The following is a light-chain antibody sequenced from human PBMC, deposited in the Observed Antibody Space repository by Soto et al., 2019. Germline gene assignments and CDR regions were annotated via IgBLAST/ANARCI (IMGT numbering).Light chain of an antibody. V-gene: IGLV2-14*01. Sequence: LTQPASVSGSPGQSITISCTGTSSDVDAFDYVSWYQQHPGKAPKLMIFEVSDRPSGVSDRFSGSKSGSTASLTISGLQAEDEADYFCTSFTSSSTQVFGTGTKVTVL. J-gene: IGLJ1*01. CDR2: EVS. CDR1: SSDVDAFDY. CDR3: TSFTSSSTQV.